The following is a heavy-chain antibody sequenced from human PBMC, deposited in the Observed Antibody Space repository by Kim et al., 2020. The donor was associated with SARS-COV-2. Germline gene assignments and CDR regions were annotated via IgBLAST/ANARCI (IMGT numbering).Heavy chain of an antibody. J-gene: IGHJ3*02. Sequence: GESLKISCKGSGYSFTSYWIGWVRQMPGKGLEWMGIIYPGDSDTRYSPSFQGQVTISADKSISTAYLQWSSLKASDTAMYYCARFHIYYYGSGSYYNFDAFEIWGQGTMVTVSS. V-gene: IGHV5-51*01. CDR2: IYPGDSDT. D-gene: IGHD3-10*01. CDR3: ARFHIYYYGSGSYYNFDAFEI. CDR1: GYSFTSYW.